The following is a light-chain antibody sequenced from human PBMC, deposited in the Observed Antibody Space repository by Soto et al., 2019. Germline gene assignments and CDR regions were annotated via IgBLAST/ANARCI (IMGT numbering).Light chain of an antibody. J-gene: IGKJ2*01. CDR1: RSITNY. Sequence: DIVLTQSPATLSLSPGESATLSCMASRSITNYLAWYQQKPVQPPRLLIYDASNRATDIPARFSGSGSGTDFTLTISSIEPDDFAVYYCKQRGYWYTFGQGTKLAIK. CDR2: DAS. CDR3: KQRGYWYT. V-gene: IGKV3-11*01.